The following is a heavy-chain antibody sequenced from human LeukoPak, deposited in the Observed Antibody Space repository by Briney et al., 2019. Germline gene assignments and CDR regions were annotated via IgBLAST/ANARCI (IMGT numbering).Heavy chain of an antibody. V-gene: IGHV4-59*01. D-gene: IGHD6-13*01. Sequence: PSETLSLTCTVSGGSISSYYWSWIRQPPGKGLEWNAYIYYSGSTNYNPSLKSRVTISVDTSKNQFSLKLSSVTAADTAVYYCARDWRIGSSWWIDYWGQGTLVTVSS. CDR1: GGSISSYY. CDR2: IYYSGST. CDR3: ARDWRIGSSWWIDY. J-gene: IGHJ4*02.